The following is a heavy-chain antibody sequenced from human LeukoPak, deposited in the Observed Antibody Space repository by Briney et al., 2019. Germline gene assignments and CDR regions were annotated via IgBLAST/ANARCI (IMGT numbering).Heavy chain of an antibody. CDR2: ISWNSGTV. CDR1: GFNFNDYA. V-gene: IGHV3-9*03. CDR3: AKASADWYFDL. J-gene: IGHJ2*01. Sequence: GGSLRLSCAASGFNFNDYAMHWIRQAPGKGLEWVSGISWNSGTVAYADSVKGRFTISRDNSKKSLYLQMNSLRAEDMALYYCAKASADWYFDLWGRGTLVTVSS. D-gene: IGHD2-2*01.